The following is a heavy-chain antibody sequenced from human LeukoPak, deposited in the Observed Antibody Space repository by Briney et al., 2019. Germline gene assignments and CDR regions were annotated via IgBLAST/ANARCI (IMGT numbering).Heavy chain of an antibody. CDR1: GFSFSNYA. D-gene: IGHD3-16*01. CDR3: VKGGSISHNWFDS. CDR2: VTGRGDNT. V-gene: IGHV3-23*01. Sequence: SGGSLRLSCAASGFSFSNYAMSWVRQAPGKGLEWVSGVTGRGDNTYHADSVKGRFTISRDNSRNTLYLQMNSVRLEDTAIYYCVKGGSISHNWFDSWGQGTLVTVSS. J-gene: IGHJ5*01.